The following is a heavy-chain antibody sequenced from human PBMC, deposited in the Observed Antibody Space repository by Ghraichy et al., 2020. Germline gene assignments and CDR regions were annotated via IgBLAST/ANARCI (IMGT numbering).Heavy chain of an antibody. V-gene: IGHV3-53*01. Sequence: GGSLRLSCAASGFTVSSNYMSWVRQAPGKGLEWVSVIYSGGSTYYADSVKGRFTISRDNSKNTLYLQMNSLRAEDTAMYYCARAYGDYYYGMDVWGQGTTVTVSS. D-gene: IGHD4-17*01. CDR3: ARAYGDYYYGMDV. CDR1: GFTVSSNY. J-gene: IGHJ6*02. CDR2: IYSGGST.